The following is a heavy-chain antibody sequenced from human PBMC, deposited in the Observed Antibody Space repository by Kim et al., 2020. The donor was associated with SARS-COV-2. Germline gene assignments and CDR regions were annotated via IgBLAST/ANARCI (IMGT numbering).Heavy chain of an antibody. J-gene: IGHJ6*02. D-gene: IGHD3-10*01. CDR3: ARERGSGSYHYYYYYGMDV. V-gene: IGHV3-7*01. CDR2: IKQDGSEK. CDR1: GFTFSSYW. Sequence: GGSLRLSCAASGFTFSSYWMSWVRQAPGKGLEWVANIKQDGSEKYYVDSVKGRFTISRDNAKNSLYLQMNSLRAEDTAVYYCARERGSGSYHYYYYYGMDVWGQGTTVTVSS.